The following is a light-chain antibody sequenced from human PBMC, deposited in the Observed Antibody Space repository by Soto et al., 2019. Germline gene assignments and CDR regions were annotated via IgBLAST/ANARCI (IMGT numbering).Light chain of an antibody. CDR3: QQYFEWPPMT. Sequence: EIVMTQSPVTLSVSPGERATLSCRASQTVTTDLAWYQQKPGQAPRLVIHGASTRATDFPARFSGSGSGTEFTLTISSLQSEDSAIYYCQQYFEWPPMTFGQGTKVEI. J-gene: IGKJ1*01. V-gene: IGKV3-15*01. CDR1: QTVTTD. CDR2: GAS.